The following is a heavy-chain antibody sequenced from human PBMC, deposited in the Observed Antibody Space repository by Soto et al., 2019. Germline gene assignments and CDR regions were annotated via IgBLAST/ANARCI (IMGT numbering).Heavy chain of an antibody. V-gene: IGHV4-31*03. J-gene: IGHJ4*02. CDR3: ARGLCAPSVVTCYFDY. D-gene: IGHD2-21*02. CDR2: IYSSGNT. CDR1: GGSISSSDYY. Sequence: SETLSLTCTVSGGSISSSDYYWSWIRQPPGKGLEWIGYIYSSGNTYYNPSLKSRLTISVDTSKNQFSLKLNSVTAADTALYYGARGLCAPSVVTCYFDYWGQGTLVTVSS.